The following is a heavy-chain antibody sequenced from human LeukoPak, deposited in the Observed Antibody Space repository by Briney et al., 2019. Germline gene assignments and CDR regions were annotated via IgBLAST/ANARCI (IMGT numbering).Heavy chain of an antibody. J-gene: IGHJ6*03. CDR3: ASGRGGYYTSNYYYMDV. Sequence: SETLSLACTVSGGSISSSSYYWGWIRQPPGKGLEWIGSIYYSGSTYYNPSLKSRVTISVDTSKNQFSLKLSSVTAADTAVYYCASGRGGYYTSNYYYMDVWGKGTTVTVSS. CDR1: GGSISSSSYY. CDR2: IYYSGST. D-gene: IGHD3-3*01. V-gene: IGHV4-39*07.